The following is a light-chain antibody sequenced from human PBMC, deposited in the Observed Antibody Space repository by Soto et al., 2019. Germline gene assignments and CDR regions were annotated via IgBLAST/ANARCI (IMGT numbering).Light chain of an antibody. CDR1: QSVSSSY. Sequence: EIVLTLAPGTLSLSPGERATLSCRASQSVSSSYLAWYQQKPGQAPRLLIYDASNRATGIPARFSGSGSGTDFTLTISSLEPEDFAVYYCQQRSNWPRTFGQGTKVDIK. CDR3: QQRSNWPRT. CDR2: DAS. J-gene: IGKJ1*01. V-gene: IGKV3-11*01.